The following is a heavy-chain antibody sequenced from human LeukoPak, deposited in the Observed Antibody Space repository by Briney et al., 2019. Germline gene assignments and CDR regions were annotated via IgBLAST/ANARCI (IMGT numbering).Heavy chain of an antibody. CDR3: ARGNTAMVT. J-gene: IGHJ4*02. CDR1: GFTFNMYW. CDR2: LWYDGSNK. Sequence: PGGSLRLSCAASGFTFNMYWMHWVRQAPGKGLEWVAVLWYDGSNKYYTDSVKGRFTISRDNSKNTLYLQMNSLRAEDTAVYYCARGNTAMVTWGQGTLVTVSS. D-gene: IGHD5-18*01. V-gene: IGHV3-33*08.